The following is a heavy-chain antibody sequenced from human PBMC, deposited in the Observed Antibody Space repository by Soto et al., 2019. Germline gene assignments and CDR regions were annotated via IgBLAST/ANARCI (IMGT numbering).Heavy chain of an antibody. CDR3: ARAYYYDSSGYPYFDY. V-gene: IGHV4-30-4*01. D-gene: IGHD3-22*01. J-gene: IGHJ4*02. Sequence: SETLSLTCTVSGGSISSGDYYWSWIRQPPGKGLEWIGYIYYSGSTYYNPSLKSRVTISVDTSKNQFSLKLSSVTAADTAVYYCARAYYYDSSGYPYFDYWGQGTLVTV. CDR1: GGSISSGDYY. CDR2: IYYSGST.